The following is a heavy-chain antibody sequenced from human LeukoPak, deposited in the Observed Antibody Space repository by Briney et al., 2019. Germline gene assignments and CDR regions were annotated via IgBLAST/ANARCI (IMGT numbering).Heavy chain of an antibody. CDR1: GGSISSYF. D-gene: IGHD4-23*01. CDR3: ARGRYGGNSQRFDY. V-gene: IGHV4-59*08. J-gene: IGHJ4*02. Sequence: SETLSLTCTVSGGSISSYFWSWIRQPPGKGLEWIGYIYYTGSTSYNPSLKSRVAISVDTSKNQLSLKVGSVTAADTAVYYCARGRYGGNSQRFDYWGQGTLVTVSS. CDR2: IYYTGST.